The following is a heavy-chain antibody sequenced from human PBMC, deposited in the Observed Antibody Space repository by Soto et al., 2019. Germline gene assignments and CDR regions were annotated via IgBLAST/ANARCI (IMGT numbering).Heavy chain of an antibody. CDR3: ARPEGLSSYGYGYGMDV. Sequence: QVQLVQSGAEVKKPGSSVKVSCKASGGTFSSYAISWVRQAPGQGLEWMGGIIPIFGTANYAQKFQGRVTITADESTSKAYMELSSLRSEDTAVYYCARPEGLSSYGYGYGMDVWGQGTTVTVSS. CDR1: GGTFSSYA. D-gene: IGHD5-18*01. J-gene: IGHJ6*02. CDR2: IIPIFGTA. V-gene: IGHV1-69*01.